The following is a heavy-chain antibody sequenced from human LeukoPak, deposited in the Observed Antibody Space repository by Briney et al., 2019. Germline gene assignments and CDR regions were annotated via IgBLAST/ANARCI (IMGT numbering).Heavy chain of an antibody. V-gene: IGHV5-10-1*01. CDR2: IDPSDSYT. D-gene: IGHD3-9*01. CDR3: AALYYEILTGYYTTFFDY. J-gene: IGHJ4*02. CDR1: GYSFTSYW. Sequence: GESLKISCKGSGYSFTSYWISWVRQMPGKGLEWMGRIDPSDSYTNYSPSFQGHVTISADKSISTAYLQWSSLKASDTAMYYCAALYYEILTGYYTTFFDYWGQGTLVTVSS.